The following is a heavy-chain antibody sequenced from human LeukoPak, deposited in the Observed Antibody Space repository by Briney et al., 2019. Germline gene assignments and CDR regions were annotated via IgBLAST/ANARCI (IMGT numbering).Heavy chain of an antibody. CDR2: VDWDDDK. V-gene: IGHV2-70*11. J-gene: IGHJ4*02. CDR3: ARIRLGADHKYFDY. CDR1: GFSLTTSAMC. D-gene: IGHD3-16*01. Sequence: SGPALAKPTQTLTLTCTFSGFSLTTSAMCVSWIRQPPGKALEWLARVDWDDDKYYSTSLKTRLTISKDTSKNQVVLTMTNVSPVDTATYYCARIRLGADHKYFDYWGQGALVTVSS.